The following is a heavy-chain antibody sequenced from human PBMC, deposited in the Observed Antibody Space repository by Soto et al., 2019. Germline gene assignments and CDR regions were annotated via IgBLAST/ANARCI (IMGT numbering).Heavy chain of an antibody. CDR1: GYTFTSYA. CDR2: INAGNGNT. D-gene: IGHD2-15*01. V-gene: IGHV1-3*01. CDR3: ARGGGGPLRWFDP. J-gene: IGHJ5*02. Sequence: GASVKVSCKASGYTFTSYAMHWVRQAPGQRLEWMGWINAGNGNTKYSQKLQGRVTITRDTSASTAYMELSSLRSEDTAVYYCARGGGGPLRWFDPWGQGTLVTVSS.